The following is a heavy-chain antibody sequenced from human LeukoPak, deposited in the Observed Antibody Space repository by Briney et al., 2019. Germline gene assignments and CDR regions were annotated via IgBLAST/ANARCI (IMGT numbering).Heavy chain of an antibody. CDR2: INHSGST. J-gene: IGHJ5*02. V-gene: IGHV4-34*01. CDR3: ARRGFPYYDFWSGWYNWFDP. D-gene: IGHD3-3*01. Sequence: KPSETLSLTCAVYGGSFSGYYWSWIRQPPGKGLEWIGEINHSGSTNYDPSLKSRVTISVDTSKNQFSLKLSSVTAADTAVYYCARRGFPYYDFWSGWYNWFDPWGQGTLVTVSS. CDR1: GGSFSGYY.